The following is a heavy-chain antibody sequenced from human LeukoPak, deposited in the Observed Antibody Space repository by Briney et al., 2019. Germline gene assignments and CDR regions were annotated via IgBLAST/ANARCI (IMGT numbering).Heavy chain of an antibody. D-gene: IGHD2-2*01. Sequence: GRSLRLSCAASGFTFSSYGMHWVRQAPGKGLEWVAVIWYDGSNKYYADSVKGRFTISRDNSKNTLYLQMNSLRAEDTAVYYCARHIVVVPAATSGMDVWGKGTRSPSPQ. J-gene: IGHJ6*04. V-gene: IGHV3-33*01. CDR3: ARHIVVVPAATSGMDV. CDR2: IWYDGSNK. CDR1: GFTFSSYG.